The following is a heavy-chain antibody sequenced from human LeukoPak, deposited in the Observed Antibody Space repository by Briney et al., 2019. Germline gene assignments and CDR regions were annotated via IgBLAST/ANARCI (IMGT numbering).Heavy chain of an antibody. CDR1: GYIFTSYW. Sequence: PGESLQISCKGSGYIFTSYWIGWVRQMPGKGLEWMGIIYPGDSDTRYSPSFQGQVTISADKSISTAYLQWSSLKASDTAMYYCARLSALAAAFWFDPWGQGTLVTVSS. CDR2: IYPGDSDT. J-gene: IGHJ5*02. V-gene: IGHV5-51*01. CDR3: ARLSALAAAFWFDP. D-gene: IGHD6-13*01.